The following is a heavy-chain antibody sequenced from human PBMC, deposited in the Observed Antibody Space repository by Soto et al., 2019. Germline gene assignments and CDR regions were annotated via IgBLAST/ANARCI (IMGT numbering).Heavy chain of an antibody. J-gene: IGHJ3*01. CDR2: ISGSGGST. CDR3: TREPHLSMIVVVNTAFDF. V-gene: IGHV3-23*01. D-gene: IGHD3-22*01. Sequence: GGSLRLSCAASGLTFSSSAMSWVRQAPGKGLEWVSAISGSGGSTYYADSVKGRFTISRDNPKITLYLQMNSLRAEDTAVYYCTREPHLSMIVVVNTAFDFCGQGTLRTGSS. CDR1: GLTFSSSA.